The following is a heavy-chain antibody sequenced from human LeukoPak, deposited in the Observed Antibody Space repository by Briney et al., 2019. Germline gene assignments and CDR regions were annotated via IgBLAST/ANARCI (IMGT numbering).Heavy chain of an antibody. Sequence: VASVRVSCKASGDTFTRYGISWVRQAPGQGLEWMGWISAYNGNTNYAQNLQGRVTMTTDTSTSTAYMELRSLRSDDTAVYYCARVPHYYGSGSYNYWGQGTLVTLSS. CDR2: ISAYNGNT. V-gene: IGHV1-18*01. CDR1: GDTFTRYG. D-gene: IGHD3-10*01. J-gene: IGHJ4*02. CDR3: ARVPHYYGSGSYNY.